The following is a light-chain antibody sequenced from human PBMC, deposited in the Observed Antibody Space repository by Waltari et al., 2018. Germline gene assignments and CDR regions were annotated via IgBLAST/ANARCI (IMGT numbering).Light chain of an antibody. CDR1: SGSLASNH. CDR2: EDN. Sequence: NFMLTQPHSVSESPGQTVTISSTASSGSLASNHVQWHQRRPDSAPTTLIYEDNKRPSGVPDRFSGSSDSSSNSASLTISGLKTEDEADYYCQSFQNSQTVFGGGTKLTVL. J-gene: IGLJ3*02. V-gene: IGLV6-57*02. CDR3: QSFQNSQTV.